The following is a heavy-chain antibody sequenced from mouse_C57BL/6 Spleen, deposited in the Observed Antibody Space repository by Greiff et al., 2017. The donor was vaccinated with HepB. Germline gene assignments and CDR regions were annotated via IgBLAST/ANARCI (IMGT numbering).Heavy chain of an antibody. J-gene: IGHJ3*01. CDR1: GFSLTSYG. D-gene: IGHD4-1*01. Sequence: QVQLKESGPGLVQPSQSLSITCTVSGFSLTSYGVHWVRQSPGKGLEWLGVLWSGGSTDYNAAFISRLSISKDNSKSQVVFKMNSLQADDTAIYYCARNSPGTFFAYWGQGTLVTVSA. V-gene: IGHV2-2*01. CDR2: LWSGGST. CDR3: ARNSPGTFFAY.